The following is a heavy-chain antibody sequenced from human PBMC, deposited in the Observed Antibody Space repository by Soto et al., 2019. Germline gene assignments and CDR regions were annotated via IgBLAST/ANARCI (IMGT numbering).Heavy chain of an antibody. Sequence: QEELVQSGAEVKKPGSSVNVSCKASGGTFASYSITWVRQAPGQRLEWMGEIIPLLKTVNYAQKFQVRVTITGDRSTSTVYMSLSRLRSDDTAVYYCSRDPVDLFGYMDVWGHGTTVTVS. CDR2: IIPLLKTV. J-gene: IGHJ6*02. CDR3: SRDPVDLFGYMDV. V-gene: IGHV1-69*06. CDR1: GGTFASYS. D-gene: IGHD6-25*01.